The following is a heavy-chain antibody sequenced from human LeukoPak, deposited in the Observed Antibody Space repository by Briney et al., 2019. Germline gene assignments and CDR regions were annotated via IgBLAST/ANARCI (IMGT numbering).Heavy chain of an antibody. D-gene: IGHD2-2*02. CDR3: ARGPFRHCSSTSCHRGLGY. CDR2: INPNSGGT. V-gene: IGHV1-2*02. Sequence: ASVNVSCKASGYTFTGYYMHWVRQAPGQGLEWMGWINPNSGGTNYAQKFQGRVTMTRDTSISTAYMELSRLRSDDTAVYYCARGPFRHCSSTSCHRGLGYWGQGTLVTVSS. CDR1: GYTFTGYY. J-gene: IGHJ4*02.